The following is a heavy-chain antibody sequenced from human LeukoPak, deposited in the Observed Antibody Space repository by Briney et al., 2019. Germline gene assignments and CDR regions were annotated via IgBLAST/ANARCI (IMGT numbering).Heavy chain of an antibody. V-gene: IGHV4-39*01. CDR2: ISHGGKT. CDR3: ASHDIVGAAYYFDY. Sequence: KPSETLSLICTVSGGSIRRDGNLWGWIRQPPGKGLEWIGTISHGGKTYYNPSLKSRVTLSVETTKNQFFLNLSSVTGADTAFYYCASHDIVGAAYYFDYWGQGTLVTVSS. D-gene: IGHD1-26*01. J-gene: IGHJ4*02. CDR1: GGSIRRDGNL.